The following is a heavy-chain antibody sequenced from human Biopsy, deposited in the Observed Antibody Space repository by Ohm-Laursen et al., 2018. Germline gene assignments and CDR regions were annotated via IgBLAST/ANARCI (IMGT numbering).Heavy chain of an antibody. CDR2: IYDNGDT. Sequence: TLSLTCSVSGGSINSGGHFWGWVRQSPGKGLEWIGYIYDNGDTYYNPSLMSLVSISADTSKNQVSLRLRSVTAADTAMYYCASVVLGPTNDAFDLWGQGTMVVVSS. D-gene: IGHD3-22*01. J-gene: IGHJ3*01. CDR3: ASVVLGPTNDAFDL. V-gene: IGHV4-31*01. CDR1: GGSINSGGHF.